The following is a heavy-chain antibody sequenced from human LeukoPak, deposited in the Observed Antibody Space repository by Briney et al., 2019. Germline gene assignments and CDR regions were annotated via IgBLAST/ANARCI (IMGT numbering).Heavy chain of an antibody. V-gene: IGHV4-4*07. D-gene: IGHD6-13*01. CDR3: AREPRSSSFVWFDP. CDR1: GGSISSYY. CDR2: IYTSGST. Sequence: SETLSLTCTVSGGSISSYYWSWIREPAGTGLEWIGRIYTSGSTNYNPSLKSRVTMSVDTSKNQFSLKLSSVTAADTAVYYCAREPRSSSFVWFDPWGQGTLVTVSS. J-gene: IGHJ5*02.